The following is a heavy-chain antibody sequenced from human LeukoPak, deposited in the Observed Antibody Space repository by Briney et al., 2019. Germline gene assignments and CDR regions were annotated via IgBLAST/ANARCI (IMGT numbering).Heavy chain of an antibody. CDR1: SGSISVGTYY. CDR3: ARVRAGSFDFDY. CDR2: IYYTGST. V-gene: IGHV4-31*03. J-gene: IGHJ4*02. D-gene: IGHD3-3*01. Sequence: PSETLSLTCTVSSGSISVGTYYWSWIRQHPGKGLEWIGNIYYTGSTDYNPSLKSRVTISVDTSKNQFSLKMTSVNAADTAVYYCARVRAGSFDFDYWGQGTLVTVYS.